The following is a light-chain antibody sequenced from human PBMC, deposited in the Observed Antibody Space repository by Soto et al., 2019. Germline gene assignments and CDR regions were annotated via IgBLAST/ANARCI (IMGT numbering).Light chain of an antibody. Sequence: QSALTQPASVSGSPGQSITISCTGTSSDVGGYNYVSWYQQHPGKAPKLMIYDVSTRPSGVSNRFSGSKSGNTASLTISGLQVENEADYCCSSYTSSSALPCGFGPGTKLTVL. V-gene: IGLV2-14*01. CDR3: SSYTSSSALPCG. CDR1: SSDVGGYNY. J-gene: IGLJ1*01. CDR2: DVS.